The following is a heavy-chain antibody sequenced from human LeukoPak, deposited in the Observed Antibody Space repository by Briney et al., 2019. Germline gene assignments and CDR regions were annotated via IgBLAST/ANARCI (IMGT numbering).Heavy chain of an antibody. Sequence: GGSLRLSCSASGFIFSDYWMHWVRQGPGKGLVWVSRIKSDGSSTSYADSVKGRFTISRDNAKNTVYVHMNSLRDEDTAVYYCARGGRYAYFLDYWGQGTLVTVSS. D-gene: IGHD3-16*01. CDR2: IKSDGSST. CDR3: ARGGRYAYFLDY. V-gene: IGHV3-74*01. CDR1: GFIFSDYW. J-gene: IGHJ4*02.